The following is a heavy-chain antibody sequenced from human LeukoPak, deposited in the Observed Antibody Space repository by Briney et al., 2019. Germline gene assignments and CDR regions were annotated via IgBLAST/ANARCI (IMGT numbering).Heavy chain of an antibody. CDR2: ISSSSSYI. CDR3: ARDRNYCSGGSCYSNAFDI. D-gene: IGHD2-15*01. CDR1: GFTFSSYS. J-gene: IGHJ3*02. V-gene: IGHV3-21*01. Sequence: GGSLRLSCAASGFTFSSYSMNWVRQAPGKGLEWVSSISSSSSYIYYAHSVKGRFTISRDNAKNSLYLQMNSLRAEDTAVYYCARDRNYCSGGSCYSNAFDIWGQGTMVTVSS.